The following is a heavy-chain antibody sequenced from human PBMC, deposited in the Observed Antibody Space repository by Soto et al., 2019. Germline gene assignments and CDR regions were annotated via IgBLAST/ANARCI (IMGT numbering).Heavy chain of an antibody. CDR3: ARSDFWSGYYTDY. D-gene: IGHD3-3*01. CDR2: VYYTGNT. CDR1: GGSISSGDYH. Sequence: SETLSLTCTVSGGSISSGDYHWSWIRQPPGKGLEWIGFVYYTGNTYYNPSLKSRVTISVDTSKNQFSLKLSSVTAADTAVYYCARSDFWSGYYTDYWGQGTLVTVSS. J-gene: IGHJ4*02. V-gene: IGHV4-30-4*08.